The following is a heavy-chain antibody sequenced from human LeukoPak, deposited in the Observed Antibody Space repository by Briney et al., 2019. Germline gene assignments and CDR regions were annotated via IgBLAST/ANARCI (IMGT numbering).Heavy chain of an antibody. Sequence: GGSLRLSCAASGFTFDDYGMSWVRQAPGKGLEWVSGINWNGGSTGYADSVKGRFTISRDNAKNSLYLHMNSLRAEDTALYYCARDRLRGIAARGFDYWGQGTLVTVSS. CDR2: INWNGGST. CDR1: GFTFDDYG. CDR3: ARDRLRGIAARGFDY. J-gene: IGHJ4*02. V-gene: IGHV3-20*04. D-gene: IGHD6-6*01.